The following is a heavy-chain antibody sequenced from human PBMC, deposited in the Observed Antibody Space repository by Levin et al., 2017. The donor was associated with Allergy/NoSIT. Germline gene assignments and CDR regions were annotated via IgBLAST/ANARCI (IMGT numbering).Heavy chain of an antibody. D-gene: IGHD1-1*01. J-gene: IGHJ6*03. CDR1: GYSFTSYW. CDR3: ARRGTRDYYYYMDV. CDR2: IYPGDSDT. V-gene: IGHV5-51*01. Sequence: GGSLRLSCQGSGYSFTSYWIGWVRQMPGKGLEWMGIIYPGDSDTRYSPSFQGQVTISANKSISTAYLQWSSLKASDTAIYYCARRGTRDYYYYMDVWGKGTTVTVSS.